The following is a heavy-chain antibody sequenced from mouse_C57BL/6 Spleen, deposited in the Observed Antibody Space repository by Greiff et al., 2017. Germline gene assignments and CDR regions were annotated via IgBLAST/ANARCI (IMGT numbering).Heavy chain of an antibody. D-gene: IGHD2-3*01. CDR1: GFTFSDYG. V-gene: IGHV5-17*01. CDR2: ISSGSSTI. J-gene: IGHJ4*01. Sequence: EVMLVESGGGLVKPGGSLKLSCAASGFTFSDYGMHWVRQAPEKGLEWVAYISSGSSTIYYADTVKGRFTISRDNAKNTMFLQMPSLRSEDTAMYYCSRVFGDGYYDAMDYWGQGTSVTVSS. CDR3: SRVFGDGYYDAMDY.